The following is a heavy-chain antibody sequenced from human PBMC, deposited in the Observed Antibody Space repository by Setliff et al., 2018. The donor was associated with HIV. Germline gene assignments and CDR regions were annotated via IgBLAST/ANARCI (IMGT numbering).Heavy chain of an antibody. CDR2: ISPKTGAT. V-gene: IGHV1-2*02. J-gene: IGHJ4*02. CDR1: GYSFTDYY. D-gene: IGHD7-27*01. CDR3: ARGTLGRHFFDY. Sequence: ASVKVPCKASGYSFTDYYVEWVRHAPGQGLEWMGWISPKTGATKYAEKFQGRVTMTSDTSTSTADMELFRLTSDDTAMYYCARGTLGRHFFDYWGLGTLVTVS.